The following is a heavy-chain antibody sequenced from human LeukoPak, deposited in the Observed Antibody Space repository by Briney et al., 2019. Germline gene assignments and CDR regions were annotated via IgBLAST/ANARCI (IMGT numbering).Heavy chain of an antibody. V-gene: IGHV4-59*01. CDR2: IYYSGST. Sequence: SETLSLTCTVSGGSISSYYWSWIRQPPGKGLEWIGYIYYSGSTNYNPSLKSRVTISVDTSKNQFSLKLSTVTAADTAVYYCARDSSSWGNDAFDIWGQGTMVTVSS. J-gene: IGHJ3*02. D-gene: IGHD6-13*01. CDR3: ARDSSSWGNDAFDI. CDR1: GGSISSYY.